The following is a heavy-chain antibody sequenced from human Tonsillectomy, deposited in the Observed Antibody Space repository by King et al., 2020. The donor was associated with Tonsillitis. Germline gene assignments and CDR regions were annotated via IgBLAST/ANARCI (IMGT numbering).Heavy chain of an antibody. CDR2: MSYDGSNE. J-gene: IGHJ4*02. V-gene: IGHV3-30-3*01. Sequence: VQLVESGGGVVQSGRSLRLSCAASGFTFSYYAMHWVRQAPGKGLEWVAVMSYDGSNEYYADSVKGRFTISRDNSKNTLYLQMNSLRPEDTAVYYCAREYYGEHYFYYWGQGTLGTVSS. CDR1: GFTFSYYA. CDR3: AREYYGEHYFYY. D-gene: IGHD3-3*01.